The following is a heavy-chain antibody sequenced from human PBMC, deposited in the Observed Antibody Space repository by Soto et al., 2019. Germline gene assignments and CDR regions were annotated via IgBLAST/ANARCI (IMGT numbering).Heavy chain of an antibody. J-gene: IGHJ6*02. CDR1: VYTFTSYY. D-gene: IGHD3-22*01. Sequence: ASLKVSCKASVYTFTSYYMHWVRQATGQGLEWMGIINPSGGSTSYAQKFQGRVTMTRDTSTSTVYMELSSLRSEDTAVYYCARDGLSYDSSPKAPMVRETAPQYYYYYGMDVWGQGTTVTVSS. V-gene: IGHV1-46*01. CDR3: ARDGLSYDSSPKAPMVRETAPQYYYYYGMDV. CDR2: INPSGGST.